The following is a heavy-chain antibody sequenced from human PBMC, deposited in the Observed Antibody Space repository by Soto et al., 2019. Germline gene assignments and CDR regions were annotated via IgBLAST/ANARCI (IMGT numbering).Heavy chain of an antibody. J-gene: IGHJ5*02. CDR3: ARGNYYYDSSGYFWFDP. CDR2: IYYSGST. D-gene: IGHD3-22*01. V-gene: IGHV4-31*03. CDR1: GGSISSGGYY. Sequence: SETLSLTCTVSGGSISSGGYYWSWIRQHPGKGLEWIGYIYYSGSTYYNPSLKSRVTISVDTSKNQFSLKLSSVTAADTAVYYCARGNYYYDSSGYFWFDPWGQRTPVTVSS.